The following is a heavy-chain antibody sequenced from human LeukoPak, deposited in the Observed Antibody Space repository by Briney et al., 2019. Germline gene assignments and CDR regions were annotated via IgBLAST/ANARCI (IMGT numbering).Heavy chain of an antibody. CDR1: GFTFSSYG. CDR3: AKGGYDSSGYIGYYYMDV. CDR2: ISYDGSNK. Sequence: GGSLRLSCAASGFTFSSYGMHWVRQAPGKGLEWVAVISYDGSNKYYADSVKGRFTISRDNSKNTLYLQMNSLRAEDTAVYYCAKGGYDSSGYIGYYYMDVWGKGTTVTVSS. D-gene: IGHD3-22*01. V-gene: IGHV3-30*18. J-gene: IGHJ6*03.